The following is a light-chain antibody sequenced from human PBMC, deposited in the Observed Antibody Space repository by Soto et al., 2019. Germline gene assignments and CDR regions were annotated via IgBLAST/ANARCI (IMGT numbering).Light chain of an antibody. CDR3: SSYTSSSTLYV. V-gene: IGLV2-14*01. J-gene: IGLJ1*01. CDR2: DVS. Sequence: QSALTQPASVSGSPGQSITISCIGTSSDVGGYNYVSRYQQHPGKAPKLMIYDVSNRPSGVSNRFSGSKSGNTASLTISGLQAEDEADYYCSSYTSSSTLYVFGTGTKLTVL. CDR1: SSDVGGYNY.